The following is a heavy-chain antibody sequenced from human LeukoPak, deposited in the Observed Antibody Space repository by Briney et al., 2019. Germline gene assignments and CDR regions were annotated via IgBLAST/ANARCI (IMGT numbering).Heavy chain of an antibody. V-gene: IGHV4-39*01. CDR2: IYYSGST. CDR1: GGSISSSSYY. J-gene: IGHJ4*02. Sequence: SETLSLTCTVSGGSISSSSYYWGWIRQPPGKGLEWIGSIYYSGSTYYSPSLKSRVTISVDTSKNQFSLKLSSVTAADTAVYYCARRRGDPRYFDYWGQGTLVTVSS. CDR3: ARRRGDPRYFDY. D-gene: IGHD4-17*01.